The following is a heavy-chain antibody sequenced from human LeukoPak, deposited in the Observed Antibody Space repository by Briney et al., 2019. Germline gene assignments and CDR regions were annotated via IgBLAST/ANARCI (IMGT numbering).Heavy chain of an antibody. Sequence: SETLSLTCAVYGGSFSGYYWSWIRQPPGKGLEWIGEINHSGSTNYNPSLKSRVTISVDTSKNQFSLKLSSVTAADTAVYYCARVSSSWYYYYYGMDAWGQGTTVTVSS. J-gene: IGHJ6*02. D-gene: IGHD6-13*01. CDR2: INHSGST. CDR3: ARVSSSWYYYYYGMDA. CDR1: GGSFSGYY. V-gene: IGHV4-34*01.